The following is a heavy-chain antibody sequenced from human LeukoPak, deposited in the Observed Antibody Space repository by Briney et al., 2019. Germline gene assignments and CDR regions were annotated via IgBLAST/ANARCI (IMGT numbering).Heavy chain of an antibody. Sequence: ASVKVSCKTSGYTFTGYYLHWVRQAPGQGLEWMGWINPNSGDTGYAQKFQGRVTMTRDTSITTAYMEVTRLTSDDTAVYYCARDDSYGDTGQFEYWGQGTLATVSS. V-gene: IGHV1-2*02. J-gene: IGHJ4*02. D-gene: IGHD4-17*01. CDR2: INPNSGDT. CDR1: GYTFTGYY. CDR3: ARDDSYGDTGQFEY.